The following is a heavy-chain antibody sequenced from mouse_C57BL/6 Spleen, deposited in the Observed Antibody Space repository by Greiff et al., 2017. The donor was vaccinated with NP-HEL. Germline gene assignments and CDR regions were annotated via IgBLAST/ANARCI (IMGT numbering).Heavy chain of an antibody. J-gene: IGHJ2*01. CDR3: ARWLRYYFDY. V-gene: IGHV7-3*01. D-gene: IGHD2-2*01. Sequence: EVKVEESGGGLVQPGGSLSLSCAASGFTFTDYYMSWVRQPPGKALEWLGFIRNKANGYTTEYSASVKGRFTISRDNSQSILYLQMNALRAEDSATYYCARWLRYYFDYWGQGTTLTVSS. CDR1: GFTFTDYY. CDR2: IRNKANGYTT.